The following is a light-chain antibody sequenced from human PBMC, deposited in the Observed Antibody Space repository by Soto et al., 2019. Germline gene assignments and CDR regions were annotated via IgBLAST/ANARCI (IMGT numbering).Light chain of an antibody. CDR2: DVS. CDR3: CQQSYSTLTT. CDR1: SSDVGTYNY. Sequence: QSVLTQPRSVSVPPVQSVSLSFSVTSSDVGTYNYVSWYQQYPGKAPKLMIYDVSKRPSGVPDRFSGSKSGNTASLTISGLQAEDEADYYYCQQSYSTLTTFGGGTK. V-gene: IGLV2-11*01. J-gene: IGLJ2*01.